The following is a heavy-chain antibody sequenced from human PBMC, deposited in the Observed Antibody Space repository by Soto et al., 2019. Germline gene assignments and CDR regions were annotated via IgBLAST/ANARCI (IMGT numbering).Heavy chain of an antibody. CDR2: INHGGSV. CDR1: GESLSDYS. J-gene: IGHJ4*02. Sequence: QVQLRQWGAGLLKPLETLSLRCAVYGESLSDYSWSWIRQSPEKGLEWIGEINHGGSVKSNPSLNSRVTISVDTSKNQVSLILTSATAADTAVYRCARGGGKSGYFFDYWGRGTLVTVSS. CDR3: ARGGGKSGYFFDY. V-gene: IGHV4-34*02. D-gene: IGHD5-12*01.